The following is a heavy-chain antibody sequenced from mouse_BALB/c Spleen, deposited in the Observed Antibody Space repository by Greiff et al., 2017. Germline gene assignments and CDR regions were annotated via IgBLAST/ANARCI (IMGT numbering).Heavy chain of an antibody. CDR3: ARSYYRYEAWFAY. CDR2: ISSGSSTI. D-gene: IGHD2-14*01. CDR1: GFTFSSFG. J-gene: IGHJ3*01. V-gene: IGHV5-17*02. Sequence: DVKLVESGGGLVQPGGSRKLSCAASGFTFSSFGMHWVRQAPEKGLEWVAYISSGSSTIYYADTVKGRFTISRDNPKNTLFLQMTSLRSEDTAMYYCARSYYRYEAWFAYWGQGTLVTVSA.